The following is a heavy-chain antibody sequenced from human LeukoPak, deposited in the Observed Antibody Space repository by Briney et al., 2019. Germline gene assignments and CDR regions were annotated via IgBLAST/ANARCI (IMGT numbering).Heavy chain of an antibody. Sequence: ASVKVSCRASGYTFTGYYMHWVRQAPGQGLEWMGWISPTSGGANYAQKFQGRVTMTRDTSISTAYMELSRLRSDDTAVYYCAREAYASGSFRTDYYYMDVWGKGTTVTISS. J-gene: IGHJ6*03. V-gene: IGHV1-2*02. CDR2: ISPTSGGA. CDR3: AREAYASGSFRTDYYYMDV. D-gene: IGHD3-10*01. CDR1: GYTFTGYY.